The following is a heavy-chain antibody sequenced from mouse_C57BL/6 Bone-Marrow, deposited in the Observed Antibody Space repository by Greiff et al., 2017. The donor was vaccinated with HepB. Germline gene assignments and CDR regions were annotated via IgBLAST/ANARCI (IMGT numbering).Heavy chain of an antibody. CDR1: GYTFTSYG. V-gene: IGHV1-81*01. D-gene: IGHD1-1*01. CDR2: IYPRSGNT. CDR3: ARTRDSRAY. Sequence: VKLMESGAELARPGASVKLSCKASGYTFTSYGISWVKQRTGQGLEWFGEIYPRSGNTYYNEKFKGKATLTADKSSRTAYMELRSLTSEDSAVYFCARTRDSRAYWGQGTLVTVSA. J-gene: IGHJ3*01.